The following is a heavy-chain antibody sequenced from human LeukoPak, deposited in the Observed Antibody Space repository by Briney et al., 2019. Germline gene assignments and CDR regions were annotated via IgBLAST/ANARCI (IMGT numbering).Heavy chain of an antibody. CDR1: GFTFSSYA. CDR2: ISYDGSNK. J-gene: IGHJ5*02. D-gene: IGHD3-10*01. Sequence: GGSLRLSCAASGFTFSSYAMHWVRQDPGKGLEWVAVISYDGSNKYYADSVKGRFTISRDNSKNTLYLQMNSLRAEDTAVYYCARTYYYGSGSHNWFDPWGQGTLVTVSS. CDR3: ARTYYYGSGSHNWFDP. V-gene: IGHV3-30-3*01.